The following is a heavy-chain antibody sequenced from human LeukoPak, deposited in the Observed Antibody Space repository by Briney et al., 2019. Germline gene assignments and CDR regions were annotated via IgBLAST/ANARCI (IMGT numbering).Heavy chain of an antibody. CDR1: GFAFSAYG. J-gene: IGHJ4*02. V-gene: IGHV3-30*18. CDR2: LSYDGTNG. Sequence: GGSPRLSCAASGFAFSAYGMHWVRQARGKGLEWVAVLSYDGTNGYYAGSVKGRLTISRDNSKNTLDLQMNSLRAEDTAVYYCAKGLNSGWYGQSFDLWGQGTLVTVSS. D-gene: IGHD6-19*01. CDR3: AKGLNSGWYGQSFDL.